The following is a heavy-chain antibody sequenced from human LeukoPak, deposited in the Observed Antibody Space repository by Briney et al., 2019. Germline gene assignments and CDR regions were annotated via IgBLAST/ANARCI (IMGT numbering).Heavy chain of an antibody. CDR3: ARALGYDSSGLFQH. D-gene: IGHD3-22*01. V-gene: IGHV4-38-2*02. J-gene: IGHJ1*01. CDR2: IYHSGST. CDR1: GYSISSGYY. Sequence: PSETLSLTCTVSGYSISSGYYWGWIRQPPGKGLEWIGSIYHSGSTYYNPSLKSRVTISVDTSKNQFSLKLSSVTAADTAVYYCARALGYDSSGLFQHWGQGTLVTVSS.